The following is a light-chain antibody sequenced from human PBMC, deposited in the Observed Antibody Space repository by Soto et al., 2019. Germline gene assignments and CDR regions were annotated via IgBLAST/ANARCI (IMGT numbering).Light chain of an antibody. V-gene: IGKV1-5*01. J-gene: IGKJ1*01. CDR3: QQYNTFLT. CDR1: QSISSW. Sequence: DIQMTQSPSTLSASVGDRVTITCRASQSISSWLAWYQQKPGKAPKLLIYDVSNLESGVPSRFSGSGSGTEFTLTISSLQPDDVATYYCQQYNTFLTFGQGTKVEIK. CDR2: DVS.